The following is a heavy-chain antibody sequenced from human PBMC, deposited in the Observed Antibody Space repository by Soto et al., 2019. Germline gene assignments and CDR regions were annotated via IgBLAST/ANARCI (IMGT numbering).Heavy chain of an antibody. CDR3: ARDLGRVYYYDSSGYPRAGANDAFDI. J-gene: IGHJ3*02. D-gene: IGHD3-22*01. CDR2: ISSSSSTI. V-gene: IGHV3-48*01. CDR1: GFTFSSYS. Sequence: GGSLRLSCAASGFTFSSYSMNWVRQAPGKGLEWVSYISSSSSTIYYADSVKGRFTISRDNAKNSLYLQMNSLRAEDTAVYYCARDLGRVYYYDSSGYPRAGANDAFDIWGQGTMVTVSS.